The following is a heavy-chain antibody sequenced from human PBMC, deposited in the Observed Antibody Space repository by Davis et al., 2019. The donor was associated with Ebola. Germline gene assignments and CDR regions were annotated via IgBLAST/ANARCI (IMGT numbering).Heavy chain of an antibody. CDR2: MNPNSGNT. Sequence: AASVKVSCKVSGYTLTELSMHWVRQATGQGLEWMGWMNPNSGNTGYAQKFQGRVTMTRNTSISTAYMELSSLRSEDTAVYYCARGIGLWSGWGKDYWGQGTLVTVSS. CDR1: GYTLTELS. D-gene: IGHD3-3*01. CDR3: ARGIGLWSGWGKDY. V-gene: IGHV1-8*01. J-gene: IGHJ4*02.